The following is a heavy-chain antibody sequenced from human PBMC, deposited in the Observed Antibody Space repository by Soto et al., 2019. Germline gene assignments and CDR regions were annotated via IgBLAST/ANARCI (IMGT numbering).Heavy chain of an antibody. V-gene: IGHV3-53*01. CDR3: ARCFSGYSKPLGMDV. CDR1: GFTVSSNY. J-gene: IGHJ6*02. CDR2: IYSGGST. D-gene: IGHD6-13*01. Sequence: GGSLRLSCAASGFTVSSNYMSWVRQAPGKGLEWVSVIYSGGSTYYADSVKGRFTISRDNSKNTLYLQMNSLRAEDTAVYYCARCFSGYSKPLGMDVWGQGTTVTVSS.